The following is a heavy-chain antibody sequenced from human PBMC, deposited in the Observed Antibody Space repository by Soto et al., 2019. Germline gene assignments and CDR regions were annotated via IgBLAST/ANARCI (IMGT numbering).Heavy chain of an antibody. CDR1: GFTFSSYA. V-gene: IGHV3-30-3*01. D-gene: IGHD3-22*01. CDR2: ISYDGSNK. J-gene: IGHJ4*02. CDR3: ARSDYYDSSGYPDY. Sequence: QVQLVESGGGVVQPGRSLRLSCAASGFTFSSYAMHWVRQAPGKGLEWVAVISYDGSNKYYADSVKGRFTISRDNSKNTLYLQMNSLRAEDTAVYYCARSDYYDSSGYPDYWGQRTLVTVSS.